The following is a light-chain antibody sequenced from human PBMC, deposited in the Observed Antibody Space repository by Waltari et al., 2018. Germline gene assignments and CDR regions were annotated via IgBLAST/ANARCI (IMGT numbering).Light chain of an antibody. CDR2: WAS. V-gene: IGKV4-1*01. CDR1: SVLYSSNNQNY. CDR3: QQYYSTPQA. J-gene: IGKJ1*01. Sequence: SVLYSSNNQNYLAWYQQKPGQPPKLLIYWASTRESGVPDRFSGSGSGTDFTLTISSLQAEDVAVYYCQQYYSTPQAFGQGTKVEIK.